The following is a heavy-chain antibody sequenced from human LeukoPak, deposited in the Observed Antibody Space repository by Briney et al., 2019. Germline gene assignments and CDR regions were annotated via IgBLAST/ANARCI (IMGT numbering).Heavy chain of an antibody. V-gene: IGHV4-39*07. CDR3: ARDRITGTTGYYYYGMDV. Sequence: ASETLSLTCTVSGGSISSSSYYWGWIRQPPGKGLEWIGSIYYSGSTYYNPSLKSRVTISVDTSKNQFSLKLSSVTAADTAVYYCARDRITGTTGYYYYGMDVWGQGTTVTVSS. CDR1: GGSISSSSYY. CDR2: IYYSGST. J-gene: IGHJ6*02. D-gene: IGHD1-20*01.